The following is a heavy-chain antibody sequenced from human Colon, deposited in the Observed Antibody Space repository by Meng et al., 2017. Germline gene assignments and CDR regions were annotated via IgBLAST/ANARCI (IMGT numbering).Heavy chain of an antibody. CDR1: GGSVSSAGYQ. V-gene: IGHV4-61*08. Sequence: QVQLQESGPGLLRPSEPLSLFCSVSGGSVSSAGYQWSWIRQPPGKGLEWIGYASTNYNPSLKSRVTISVDTSKNQFSLRLTSVTAADTAVYYCARDHMGSLDYWGQGILVTVSS. CDR3: ARDHMGSLDY. J-gene: IGHJ4*02. D-gene: IGHD1-26*01. CDR2: AST.